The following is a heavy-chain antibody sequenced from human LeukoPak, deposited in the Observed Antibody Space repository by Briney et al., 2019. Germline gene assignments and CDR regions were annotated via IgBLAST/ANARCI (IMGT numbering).Heavy chain of an antibody. D-gene: IGHD3-10*01. CDR1: GFTFSSYA. V-gene: IGHV3-30-3*01. CDR2: ISYDGSNK. CDR3: ARDPRSSPGGPLDY. J-gene: IGHJ4*02. Sequence: GGSLRLSCAASGFTFSSYAMHWVRQAPGKGLEWVAVISYDGSNKYYADSVKGRFTISRDNSKNTLYPQMNSLRAEDTAVYYCARDPRSSPGGPLDYWGQGTLVTVSS.